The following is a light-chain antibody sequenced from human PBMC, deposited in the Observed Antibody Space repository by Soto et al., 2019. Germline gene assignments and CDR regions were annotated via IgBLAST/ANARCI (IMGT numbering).Light chain of an antibody. V-gene: IGLV2-11*01. J-gene: IGLJ1*01. CDR3: SSFTTSHTYV. CDR2: VVS. CDR1: SVDVGAYDF. Sequence: QSVLTQPHSVSGSPGQSVTISCTGTSVDVGAYDFVSWYQQHPAKAPKLLIYVVSGRPSGVPHRFSGSKSGNAASLTISGLQAEDEADYYCSSFTTSHTYVFGTGTKVTVL.